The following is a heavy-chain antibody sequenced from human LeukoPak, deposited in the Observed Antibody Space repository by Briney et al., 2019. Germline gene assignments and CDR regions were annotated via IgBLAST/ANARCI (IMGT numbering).Heavy chain of an antibody. CDR2: ISGSGGNT. J-gene: IGHJ3*02. Sequence: GGSLRLSCAASGFTFSSYAMSWIRQAPGQGLEWISGISGSGGNTYYADSVQGRVTISRDNSKNTLYLQMNSLRAEDTARHYCAKVKEGGYNSYDAFGIWRQATIATV. CDR1: GFTFSSYA. D-gene: IGHD5-24*01. CDR3: AKVKEGGYNSYDAFGI. V-gene: IGHV3-23*01.